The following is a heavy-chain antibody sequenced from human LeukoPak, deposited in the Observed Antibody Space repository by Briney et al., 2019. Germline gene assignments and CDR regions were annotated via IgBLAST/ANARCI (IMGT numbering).Heavy chain of an antibody. J-gene: IGHJ6*02. CDR3: ATSPGTLPRPGGMDV. CDR1: GYTFTGYY. V-gene: IGHV1-2*02. CDR2: INPNSGGT. D-gene: IGHD6-13*01. Sequence: ASVKVSCKASGYTFTGYYMHWVRQAPGQGLEWMGWINPNSGGTNYAQKFQGRVTMTRDTSISTAYMELTRLRSDDTAVYYCATSPGTLPRPGGMDVWGQGTTVTV.